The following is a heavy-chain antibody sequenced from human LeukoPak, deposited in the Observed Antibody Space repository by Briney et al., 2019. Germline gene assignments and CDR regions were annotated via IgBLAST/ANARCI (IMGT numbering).Heavy chain of an antibody. CDR1: GGSISSSSYY. CDR2: IYYSGST. D-gene: IGHD3-22*01. Sequence: SETLSLTCTVSGGSISSSSYYWGWIRQPPGKGLEWIGSIYYSGSTYHNPSLKSRVTIPVDTSKNQFSLKLSSVTAADTAVYYCARVSGITMIVVVNSDAFDIWGQGTMVTVSS. CDR3: ARVSGITMIVVVNSDAFDI. V-gene: IGHV4-39*07. J-gene: IGHJ3*02.